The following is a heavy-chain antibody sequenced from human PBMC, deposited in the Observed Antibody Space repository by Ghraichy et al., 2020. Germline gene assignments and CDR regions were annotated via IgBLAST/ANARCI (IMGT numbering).Heavy chain of an antibody. CDR3: TTVAWLAFAY. V-gene: IGHV3-7*03. D-gene: IGHD4-23*01. J-gene: IGHJ4*02. CDR2: IRQEGSEK. CDR1: GFTFSSYW. Sequence: GGSLRLSCAASGFTFSSYWMSWVRQAPGKGLEWVANIRQEGSEKYYVDSVKGRFTISRDNAKNSLYLQMNSLRAEDTAVYYCTTVAWLAFAYWGLGTLVTVSS.